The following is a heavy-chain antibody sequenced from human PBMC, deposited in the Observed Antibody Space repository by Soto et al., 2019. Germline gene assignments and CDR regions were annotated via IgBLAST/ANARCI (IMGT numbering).Heavy chain of an antibody. D-gene: IGHD2-15*01. CDR1: GDTFTSYY. CDR3: ARVYCSGGGCYGIDY. Sequence: QVQLVQSGAEVKKPGASVKISCKASGDTFTSYYMHWVRQAPGLGLEWMGIINPSGDTSYAQKFQGRVTMTRDTSTSTVYMELSSLRSEDTAVYYCARVYCSGGGCYGIDYWGQGTLVTVSS. CDR2: INPSGDT. V-gene: IGHV1-46*01. J-gene: IGHJ4*02.